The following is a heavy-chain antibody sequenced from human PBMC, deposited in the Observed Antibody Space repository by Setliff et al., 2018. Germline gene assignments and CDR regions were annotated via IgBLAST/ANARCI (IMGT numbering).Heavy chain of an antibody. CDR3: ARGGTFRYFDF. Sequence: SETLSLTCTVSGGSISSYYWSWIRQPPGKGLEFIGYVYYRGTANYSPSLRSRLTISVDTSKNQFSLKLGSVTAADTAVYYCARGGTFRYFDFWGQGAPVTVSS. D-gene: IGHD5-12*01. J-gene: IGHJ4*02. CDR1: GGSISSYY. CDR2: VYYRGTA. V-gene: IGHV4-59*01.